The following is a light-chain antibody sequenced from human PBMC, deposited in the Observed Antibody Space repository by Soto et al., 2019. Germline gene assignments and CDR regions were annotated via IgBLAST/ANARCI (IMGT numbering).Light chain of an antibody. CDR1: QTIATF. CDR2: AAS. CDR3: QQTYRPPVT. V-gene: IGKV1-39*01. Sequence: DIQMTQSPSSLSASVGDRVTITCRARQTIATFLNWYQQRPGQAPRLLIYAASNLDNGVPSTFSGSGSETVFTLSISSLQPEDFATYFCQQTYRPPVTFGQGTKLEIK. J-gene: IGKJ2*01.